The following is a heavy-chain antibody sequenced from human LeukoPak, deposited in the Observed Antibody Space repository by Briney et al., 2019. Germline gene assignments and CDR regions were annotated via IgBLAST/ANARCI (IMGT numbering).Heavy chain of an antibody. J-gene: IGHJ4*02. CDR3: ARDLLNDEGSSYFFDQ. D-gene: IGHD2-2*01. V-gene: IGHV3-48*04. CDR1: GFTFSSYG. Sequence: GGSLRLSCAASGFTFSSYGMNWVRQAPGKGLEWVSYISQSSDRIYHADSVKGRFTISRDNAKNSLYLQMDSLRVEDTAVYYCARDLLNDEGSSYFFDQWGQGTLVTVAS. CDR2: ISQSSDRI.